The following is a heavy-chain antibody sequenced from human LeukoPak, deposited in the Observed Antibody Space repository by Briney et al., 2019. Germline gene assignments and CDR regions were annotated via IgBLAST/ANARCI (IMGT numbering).Heavy chain of an antibody. J-gene: IGHJ3*02. CDR2: ISAYNGNT. CDR1: GYTFTSYG. V-gene: IGHV1-18*01. D-gene: IGHD6-19*01. Sequence: ASVKVSCKASGYTFTSYGISWVRQAPGQGLEWMGWISAYNGNTNYPQKLQGRVTMTTDTSTSTAYMELRSLRSDDTAVYYCARKSRIVAVAGDDAFDIWGQGTMVTVSS. CDR3: ARKSRIVAVAGDDAFDI.